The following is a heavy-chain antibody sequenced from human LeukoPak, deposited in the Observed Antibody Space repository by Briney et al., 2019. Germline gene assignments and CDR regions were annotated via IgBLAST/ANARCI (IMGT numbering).Heavy chain of an antibody. J-gene: IGHJ3*02. V-gene: IGHV3-48*03. CDR3: ARGGSSGYHYNAFDI. CDR2: ISISGTTM. CDR1: GFTFSGYE. D-gene: IGHD3-22*01. Sequence: PGGSLRLSCAASGFTFSGYEMNWVRQAPGKGLEWVSYISISGTTMFFADSVKGRFTISRDNSRTSLYLQMSSLRAEDTAVYYCARGGSSGYHYNAFDIWGLGTMVTVSS.